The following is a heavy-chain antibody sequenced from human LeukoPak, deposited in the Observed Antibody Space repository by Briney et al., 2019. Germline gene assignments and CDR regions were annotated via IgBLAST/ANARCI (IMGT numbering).Heavy chain of an antibody. CDR1: GGTFSSYA. CDR2: IIPIFGTA. CDR3: ARENDSSGLHRRAFDI. J-gene: IGHJ3*02. D-gene: IGHD3-22*01. V-gene: IGHV1-69*05. Sequence: SVKVSCKASGGTFSSYAISWVRQAPGQGLEWMGRIIPIFGTANYAQKFQGRVTITTDESTSTAYMELSSLRSEDTAVYYCARENDSSGLHRRAFDIWGQGTMVTVSS.